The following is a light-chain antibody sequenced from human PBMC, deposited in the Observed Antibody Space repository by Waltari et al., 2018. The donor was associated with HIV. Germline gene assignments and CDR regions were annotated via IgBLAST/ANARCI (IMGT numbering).Light chain of an antibody. J-gene: IGLJ2*01. Sequence: SALPQPHSVPGSLGPSRPIACSGNSRAFGGSTVVPWFQHHPGKAPKLMIYDVSNRTSGLSNRFSVIKSGNTASLTISGLQAEDEADYHCNSYTTCSTLHLVFGGGTKLTVL. CDR2: DVS. V-gene: IGLV2-14*03. CDR1: SRAFGGSTV. CDR3: NSYTTCSTLHLV.